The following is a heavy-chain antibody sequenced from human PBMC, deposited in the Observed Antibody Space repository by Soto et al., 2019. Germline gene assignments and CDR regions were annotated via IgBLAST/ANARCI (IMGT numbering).Heavy chain of an antibody. V-gene: IGHV3-30*18. CDR1: GFTFSSYG. Sequence: PGGSLRLSCAASGFTFSSYGMHWVRQAPGKGLEWVAVISYDGSNKYYADSVKGRFTISRDNPKNTLYLQMNSLRAEDTAVYYCAKDRSGYYVQRLMDVWGKGTTVTVSS. J-gene: IGHJ6*03. D-gene: IGHD3-22*01. CDR2: ISYDGSNK. CDR3: AKDRSGYYVQRLMDV.